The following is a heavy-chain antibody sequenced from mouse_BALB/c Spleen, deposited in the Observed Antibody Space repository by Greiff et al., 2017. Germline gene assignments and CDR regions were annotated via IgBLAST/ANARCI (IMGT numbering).Heavy chain of an antibody. CDR3: ASGWLLGFAY. V-gene: IGHV2-2*02. D-gene: IGHD2-3*01. CDR2: IWSGGST. Sequence: QVHVKQSGPGLVQPSQSLSITCTVSGFSLTSYGVHWVRQSPGKGLEWLGVIWSGGSTDYNAAFISRLSISKDNSKSQVFFKMNSLQANDTAIYYCASGWLLGFAYWGQGTLVTVSA. CDR1: GFSLTSYG. J-gene: IGHJ3*01.